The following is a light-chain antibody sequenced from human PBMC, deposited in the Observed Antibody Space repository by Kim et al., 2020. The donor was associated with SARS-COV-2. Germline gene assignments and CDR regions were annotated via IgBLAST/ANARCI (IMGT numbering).Light chain of an antibody. CDR1: QNISNF. J-gene: IGKJ1*01. Sequence: ASVGDRVTITCRTSQNISNFLNWYQQKPGKAPRLLIYAASNLQSGVPSRFSGSGSGTDFTLTVSSLQPEDFATYYCQQTYSTPRTFGQGTKVEIK. V-gene: IGKV1-39*01. CDR3: QQTYSTPRT. CDR2: AAS.